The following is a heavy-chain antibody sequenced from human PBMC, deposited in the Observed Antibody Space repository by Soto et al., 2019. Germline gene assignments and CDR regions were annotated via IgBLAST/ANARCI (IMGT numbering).Heavy chain of an antibody. CDR2: IIPVVVTT. CDR1: GDTFTTNS. J-gene: IGHJ4*02. Sequence: QVQLVQSGAEVKKPGSSVKVSCKASGDTFTTNSLNWVRQAPGQGLEWMGGIIPVVVTTKYAQKYQDRVTITRDKSTNTAYIELSSLRSDDTAVYYCARALLYATTYFDYWGQGTPVTVSS. CDR3: ARALLYATTYFDY. D-gene: IGHD2-8*01. V-gene: IGHV1-69*06.